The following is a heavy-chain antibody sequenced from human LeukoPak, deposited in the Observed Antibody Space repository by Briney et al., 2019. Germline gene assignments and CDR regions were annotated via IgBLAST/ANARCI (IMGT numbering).Heavy chain of an antibody. CDR3: TRVGYIDEGIDY. J-gene: IGHJ4*02. Sequence: GGSLSLSCAAPGFTFSSYAMSWVRQAPGKGLEWVANIKQDGTKKSYVDSVKGRFTTSRDNAKNSLYLQMNSLRAEDTAIYYCTRVGYIDEGIDYWGQGTLVTVSS. CDR1: GFTFSSYA. D-gene: IGHD5-24*01. V-gene: IGHV3-7*04. CDR2: IKQDGTKK.